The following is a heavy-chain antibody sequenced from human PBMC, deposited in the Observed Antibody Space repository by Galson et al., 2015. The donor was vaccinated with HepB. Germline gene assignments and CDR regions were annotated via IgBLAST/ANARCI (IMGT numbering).Heavy chain of an antibody. J-gene: IGHJ4*02. Sequence: SVKVSCKASGGTFSSYTISWVRQAPGQGLEWMGRIIPILGIANYAQKFQGRVTITADKSTSTAYMELSSLRSEDTAVYYCARAFSSGRHNWGHDYWGQGTLVTVSS. V-gene: IGHV1-69*02. CDR1: GGTFSSYT. D-gene: IGHD6-19*01. CDR3: ARAFSSGRHNWGHDY. CDR2: IIPILGIA.